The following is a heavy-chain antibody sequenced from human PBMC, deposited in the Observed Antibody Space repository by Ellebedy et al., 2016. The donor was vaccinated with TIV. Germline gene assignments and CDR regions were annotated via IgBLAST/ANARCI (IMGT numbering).Heavy chain of an antibody. D-gene: IGHD4-17*01. CDR2: IYYIGST. CDR3: ARPLRSTVTTSIYFDY. Sequence: SETLSLXXSVSGDSISSSSSFWGWIRQPPGKGLDWIGIIYYIGSTYYNPSLNSRVTISIDTSKNQFSLNLSSVTAADTAVYYCARPLRSTVTTSIYFDYWGQGTLVTVSS. V-gene: IGHV4-39*01. J-gene: IGHJ4*02. CDR1: GDSISSSSSF.